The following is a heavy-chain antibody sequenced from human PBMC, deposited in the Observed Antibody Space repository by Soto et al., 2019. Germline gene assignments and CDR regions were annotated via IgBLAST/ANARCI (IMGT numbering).Heavy chain of an antibody. CDR3: ARSIVVVTAAAY. CDR2: INAGNGNT. V-gene: IGHV1-3*01. J-gene: IGHJ4*02. Sequence: GAPVKLSSKARRYAFTGYYMHWVQQAPEQRLEWMGWINAGNGNTKYSQKFQGRVTITRDTSASTAYMELSSLRFEDTAVYYCARSIVVVTAAAYWGQGTLVTVSS. D-gene: IGHD2-21*02. CDR1: RYAFTGYY.